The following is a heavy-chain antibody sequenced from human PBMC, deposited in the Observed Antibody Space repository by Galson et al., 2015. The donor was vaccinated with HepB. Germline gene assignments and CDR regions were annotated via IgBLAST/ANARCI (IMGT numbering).Heavy chain of an antibody. CDR3: ARDQGGDFPFDAFDI. CDR2: ISSSSSYI. Sequence: SLRLSCAASGFTFSSYAMSWVRQAPGKGLEWVSSISSSSSYIYYADSVKGRFTISRDNAKNSLYLQMNSLRAEDTAVYYCARDQGGDFPFDAFDIWGQGTMVTVSS. J-gene: IGHJ3*02. CDR1: GFTFSSYA. V-gene: IGHV3-21*01. D-gene: IGHD2-21*02.